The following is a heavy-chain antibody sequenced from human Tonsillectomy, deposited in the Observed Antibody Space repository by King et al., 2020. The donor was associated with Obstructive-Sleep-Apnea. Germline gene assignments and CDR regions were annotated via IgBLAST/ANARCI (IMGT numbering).Heavy chain of an antibody. Sequence: VQLVESGGGLVQPGGSLRLSCAASGFTFSSYAMSWVRQAPGKGLEWVSAIRDSGGSTYYADSVKGRFTISRDNSKNTLYLQVNSLSAEDTAVYYCAKVSGRITLVRGVIGAFDIWGQGTMVTVSS. D-gene: IGHD3-10*01. CDR1: GFTFSSYA. J-gene: IGHJ3*02. CDR2: IRDSGGST. V-gene: IGHV3-23*04. CDR3: AKVSGRITLVRGVIGAFDI.